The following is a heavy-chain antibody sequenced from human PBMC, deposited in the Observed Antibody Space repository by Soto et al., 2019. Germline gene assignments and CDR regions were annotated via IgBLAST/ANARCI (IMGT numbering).Heavy chain of an antibody. CDR2: TRNKANSYTT. CDR3: AIVVVVAARDY. CDR1: GFTFSDHY. J-gene: IGHJ4*02. Sequence: PGGSLRLSCAASGFTFSDHYMDWVRQAPGKGLEWVGRTRNKANSYTTEYAASVKGRFTISRDDSKNSLYLQMNSLKTEDTAVYYCAIVVVVAARDYWGQGTLVTVSS. V-gene: IGHV3-72*01. D-gene: IGHD2-15*01.